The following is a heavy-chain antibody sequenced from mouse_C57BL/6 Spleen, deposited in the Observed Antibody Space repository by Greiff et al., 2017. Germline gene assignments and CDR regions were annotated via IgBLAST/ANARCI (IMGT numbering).Heavy chain of an antibody. CDR1: GFTFSDYY. Sequence: EVQLVESEGGLVQPGSSMKLSCTASGFTFSDYYMAWVRQVPEKGLEWVANINYDGSSTYYLDSLKSRFIISRDNAKNILYLQMSSLKSEDTATYYCARNDGYFPYWGQGTLVTVSA. CDR2: INYDGSST. CDR3: ARNDGYFPY. V-gene: IGHV5-16*01. D-gene: IGHD2-3*01. J-gene: IGHJ3*01.